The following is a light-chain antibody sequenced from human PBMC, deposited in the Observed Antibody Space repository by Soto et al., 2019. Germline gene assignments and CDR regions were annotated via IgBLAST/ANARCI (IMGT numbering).Light chain of an antibody. J-gene: IGKJ5*01. Sequence: EIVLTQSPGTLSLSPGERATLSCRASQSVSTNFLAWYQQKPGQAPRLLIYDASNRATGIPARFSGSGSGTDFTLTISSLEPEDFAVYYCQQRSNWPRGFGQGTRLEI. CDR3: QQRSNWPRG. CDR2: DAS. V-gene: IGKV3-11*01. CDR1: QSVSTN.